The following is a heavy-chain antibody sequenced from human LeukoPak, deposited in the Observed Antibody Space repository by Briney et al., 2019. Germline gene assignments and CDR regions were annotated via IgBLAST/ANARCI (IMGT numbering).Heavy chain of an antibody. V-gene: IGHV1-18*01. CDR2: ISAYNGNT. D-gene: IGHD3-3*01. CDR1: GYTFTSYG. Sequence: GASVKVSCKASGYTFTSYGISWVRQAPGQGLEWMGWISAYNGNTNYAQKLQGRVTMTTDTSTSTAYMELRSLRSDDTDVYYCARVQYDFWSGYPPGVAAVFFDYWGQGTLVTVSS. CDR3: ARVQYDFWSGYPPGVAAVFFDY. J-gene: IGHJ4*02.